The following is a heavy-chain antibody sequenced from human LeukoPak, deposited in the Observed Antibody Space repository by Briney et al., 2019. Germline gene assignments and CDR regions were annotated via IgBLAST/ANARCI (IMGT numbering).Heavy chain of an antibody. CDR1: GGSFSGYY. V-gene: IGHV4-34*01. J-gene: IGHJ4*02. Sequence: SETLSLTCAVYGGSFSGYYWSWIRQPPGKGLEWIGEINHSGSTNYNPSLKSRVTISVDKSKNQFSLKLSSVTAADTAVYYCAHGYSGYEFDYWGQGTLVTVSS. CDR2: INHSGST. CDR3: AHGYSGYEFDY. D-gene: IGHD5-12*01.